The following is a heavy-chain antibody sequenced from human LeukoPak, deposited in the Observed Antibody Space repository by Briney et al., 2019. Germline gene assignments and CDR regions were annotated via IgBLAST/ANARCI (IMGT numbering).Heavy chain of an antibody. J-gene: IGHJ4*02. CDR1: GGTFTSYA. CDR2: IIPIFGTT. CDR3: ARVVDTVMVHYFDY. V-gene: IGHV1-69*06. Sequence: SVKVSCKASGGTFTSYAISWVRQAPGQGLEWMGWIIPIFGTTNYAQKFQGRVTITADKSTSTAYMELSSLRSEDTAVYYCARVVDTVMVHYFDYWGQGTLATVSS. D-gene: IGHD5-18*01.